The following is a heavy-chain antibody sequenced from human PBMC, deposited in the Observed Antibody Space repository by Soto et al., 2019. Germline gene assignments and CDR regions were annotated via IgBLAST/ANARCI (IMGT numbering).Heavy chain of an antibody. J-gene: IGHJ4*02. V-gene: IGHV3-23*01. CDR1: GFTFSNYG. CDR3: AKEMIASTLADFFDY. CDR2: ISGSGGRT. Sequence: EAQLLESGGGLIQPGGSLRLSCEASGFTFSNYGMTWVRLAPGKGLEWVSTISGSGGRTFYADPVKGRFTISRDNSKNTLYLQMTSLRAEDTAVYYCAKEMIASTLADFFDYWGQGNLVSVSS. D-gene: IGHD2-21*01.